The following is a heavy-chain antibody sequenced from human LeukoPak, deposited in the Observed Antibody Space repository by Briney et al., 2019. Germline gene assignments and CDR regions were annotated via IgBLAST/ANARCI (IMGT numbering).Heavy chain of an antibody. Sequence: SVKVSCKASGGTFSSYAISWVRQAPGQGLEWMGRIIPFFGIANYAQKFQGRVTITADKSTSTAYMELSSLRSEDTAVYYCARSPTDSSGYPNPLFDIWGQGTMVTVSS. CDR1: GGTFSSYA. V-gene: IGHV1-69*04. J-gene: IGHJ3*02. CDR2: IIPFFGIA. D-gene: IGHD3-22*01. CDR3: ARSPTDSSGYPNPLFDI.